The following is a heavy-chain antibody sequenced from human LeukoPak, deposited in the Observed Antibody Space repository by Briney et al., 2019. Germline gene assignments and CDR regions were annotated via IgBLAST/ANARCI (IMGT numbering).Heavy chain of an antibody. CDR2: IYPNSGAT. CDR3: GTLLSNGPFDY. CDR1: GYTFTGFY. V-gene: IGHV1-2*02. J-gene: IGHJ4*02. Sequence: ASVKVSCKASGYTFTGFYMHWVRQAPGQGLEWMGYIYPNSGATKYAQKFQGRVTLTRDTSVSTAYMELSGLRSDDTAVYYCGTLLSNGPFDYWGQGSLVTVSS.